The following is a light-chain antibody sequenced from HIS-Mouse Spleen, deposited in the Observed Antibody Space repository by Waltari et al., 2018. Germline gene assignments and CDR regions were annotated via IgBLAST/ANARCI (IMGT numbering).Light chain of an antibody. CDR3: LSADSSGTWV. Sequence: SYELTQPPSVSVSLGQMARITCSGEALPKKYPYWYQQKPGQFPVLVIYKASERPSGIPERFSGSSSGTIVTLTISGVQAEDEADYYCLSADSSGTWVFGGGTKLTVL. CDR2: KAS. CDR1: ALPKKY. J-gene: IGLJ3*02. V-gene: IGLV3-16*01.